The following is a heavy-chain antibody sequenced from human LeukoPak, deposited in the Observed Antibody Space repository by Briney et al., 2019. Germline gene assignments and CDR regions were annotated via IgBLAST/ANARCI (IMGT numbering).Heavy chain of an antibody. D-gene: IGHD1-26*01. V-gene: IGHV7-4-1*02. J-gene: IGHJ6*03. CDR2: INTNTGNP. Sequence: GASVKVSCKASGYTFTSYAMNWVRQAPGQGLEWMGWINTNTGNPTYAQGFTGRFVFSLDTSVSTAYLQISSLKAEDTAVYYCARSPIVGAHRDYYYYMDVWGKGTTVTVSS. CDR1: GYTFTSYA. CDR3: ARSPIVGAHRDYYYYMDV.